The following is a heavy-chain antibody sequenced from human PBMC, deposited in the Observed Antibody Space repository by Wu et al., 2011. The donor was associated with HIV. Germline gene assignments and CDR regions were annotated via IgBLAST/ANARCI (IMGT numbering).Heavy chain of an antibody. CDR1: GYTFTSYG. V-gene: IGHV1-18*01. CDR2: ISADNGDT. CDR3: ASTAFGSGSYYFDY. D-gene: IGHD1-26*01. Sequence: QVQLVQTGAEVKKPGASVKVSCKTSGYTFTSYGISWVRQAPGQGLKWMGWISADNGDTNYAQKLQGRVTMTTDTSTSTAYMELSSLRSEDTAVYYCASTAFGSGSYYFDYWGQGTLVTVSS. J-gene: IGHJ4*02.